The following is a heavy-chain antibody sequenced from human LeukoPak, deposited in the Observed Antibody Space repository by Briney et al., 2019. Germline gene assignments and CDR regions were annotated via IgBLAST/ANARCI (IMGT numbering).Heavy chain of an antibody. Sequence: GGSLRLSCAASGFTFSTYWMSWVRQAPGKGLEWVANIKEDGSEKYYVDSVRGRFTISRDNAKNSLYLQMNRLRVEDTAVYYCASDRLKAFDCWGPGPLVTVPS. CDR3: ASDRLKAFDC. V-gene: IGHV3-7*01. CDR2: IKEDGSEK. J-gene: IGHJ4*02. CDR1: GFTFSTYW.